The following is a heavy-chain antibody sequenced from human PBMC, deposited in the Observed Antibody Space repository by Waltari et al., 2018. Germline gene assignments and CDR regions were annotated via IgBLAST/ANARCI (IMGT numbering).Heavy chain of an antibody. J-gene: IGHJ4*02. CDR2: INPNRGGT. D-gene: IGHD2-15*01. CDR3: ARERGKRVVAAPGY. CDR1: GYTFTGYY. V-gene: IGHV1-2*02. Sequence: QVQLVQSGAEVKKPGASVKVSCKASGYTFTGYYMHWVRQAPGQGLGWVGWINPNRGGTTYAQKFQGRGTMTRDTSISTDYMELSRLRSDDTAVYYCARERGKRVVAAPGYWGQGTLVTVSS.